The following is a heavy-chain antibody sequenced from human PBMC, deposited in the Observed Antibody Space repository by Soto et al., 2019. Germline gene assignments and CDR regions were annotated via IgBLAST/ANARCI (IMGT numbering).Heavy chain of an antibody. CDR3: ARGPDNSKVGY. CDR2: FLYTGST. CDR1: GGSISTCCSY. V-gene: IGHV4-31*03. Sequence: SETLSLTCTVSGGSISTCCSYWSWIRQHPEKGLEWIGYFLYTGSTSFNPSLKSRVTISVDTSKNEFSLKLSSVTAADTAVYYCARGPDNSKVGYWGQGTLVTVSS. J-gene: IGHJ4*02. D-gene: IGHD4-4*01.